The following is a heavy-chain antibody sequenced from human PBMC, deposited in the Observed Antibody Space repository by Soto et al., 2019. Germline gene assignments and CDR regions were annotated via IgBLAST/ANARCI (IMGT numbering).Heavy chain of an antibody. CDR1: GYTFTGYY. Sequence: QVQLVQSGAEVKKPGASVKVSCKASGYTFTGYYMHWVRQAPGQGLEWMGWINPNSGGTNYAQKFQGWVTMTRDTSISTAYMELSRLRSDDTAVYYCARGGDRNNWNYVSFMDVWGQGTTVTVSS. J-gene: IGHJ6*02. V-gene: IGHV1-2*04. D-gene: IGHD1-7*01. CDR2: INPNSGGT. CDR3: ARGGDRNNWNYVSFMDV.